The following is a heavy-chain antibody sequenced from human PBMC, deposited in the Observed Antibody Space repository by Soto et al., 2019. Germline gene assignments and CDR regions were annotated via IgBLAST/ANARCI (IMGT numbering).Heavy chain of an antibody. CDR1: GYRDARYG. V-gene: IGHV1-8*02. Sequence: GTSAEASWEDSGYRDARYGSRWVRPATGQGLEWMGRMNPDSGHAAYAQKFQGRVTLTTSTSTSTVYMEMRSLGSEDTAVYYCARRPHCSGGICYYGLDNWGQGTLVTVSS. J-gene: IGHJ4*02. CDR3: ARRPHCSGGICYYGLDN. D-gene: IGHD2-15*01. CDR2: MNPDSGHA.